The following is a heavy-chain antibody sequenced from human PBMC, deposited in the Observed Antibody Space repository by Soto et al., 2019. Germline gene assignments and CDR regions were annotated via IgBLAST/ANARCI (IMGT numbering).Heavy chain of an antibody. CDR1: GYTFTDLD. CDR3: ARGVTAGVDH. Sequence: QVQLVQSGAEVRQPAASVKVSCKTSGYTFTDLDINWVRKATGQGLEWMGWMHPTSGDTGYAQNFQCRVTMTRDISISTAYMELNSLRYEDTAFYYCARGVTAGVDHWGQGTLVTVSS. D-gene: IGHD2-21*02. V-gene: IGHV1-8*01. J-gene: IGHJ4*02. CDR2: MHPTSGDT.